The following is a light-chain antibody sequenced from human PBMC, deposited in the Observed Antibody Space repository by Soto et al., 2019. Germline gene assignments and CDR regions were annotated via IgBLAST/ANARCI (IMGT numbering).Light chain of an antibody. V-gene: IGKV1-33*01. CDR2: DAS. Sequence: DIQMTQSPSSLSASVGDRVTITCQASQDISNFLNWYQQKPGKAPKLLMSDASNLETGVPSRFSGSGSGTDFTFTISSLQPEDIATYYCQQFNNLPLTFGGGTRREIK. CDR1: QDISNF. J-gene: IGKJ5*01. CDR3: QQFNNLPLT.